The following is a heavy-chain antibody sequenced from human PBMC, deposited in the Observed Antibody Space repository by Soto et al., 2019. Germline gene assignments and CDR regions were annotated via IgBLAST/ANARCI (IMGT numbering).Heavy chain of an antibody. V-gene: IGHV3-21*04. J-gene: IGHJ4*02. CDR3: ATDTGDIEVVPATT. Sequence: XLSCAASGLNFEKCSMNWVRQPPGKGPEWLASISPSSTYIRYADSVKGRFTISRDNARNSLSLQMMNLRAGDTAIYYCATDTGDIEVVPATTWGKGTLVTVSS. D-gene: IGHD2-15*01. CDR1: GLNFEKCS. CDR2: ISPSSTYI.